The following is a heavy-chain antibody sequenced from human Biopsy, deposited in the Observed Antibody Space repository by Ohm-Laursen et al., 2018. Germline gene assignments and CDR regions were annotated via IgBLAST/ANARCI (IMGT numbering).Heavy chain of an antibody. V-gene: IGHV3-11*06. CDR1: GFTFSDSY. CDR3: ARDSSRRAREGGMDV. D-gene: IGHD6-6*01. Sequence: GSLRLSCAASGFTFSDSYMSWIRQTPGKGLEWISYISETSSHIYDADSVRGRFTVARDIAKNSLYLQLNSLRVEDTAVYYCARDSSRRAREGGMDVWGQGTTVTVSS. CDR2: ISETSSHI. J-gene: IGHJ6*02.